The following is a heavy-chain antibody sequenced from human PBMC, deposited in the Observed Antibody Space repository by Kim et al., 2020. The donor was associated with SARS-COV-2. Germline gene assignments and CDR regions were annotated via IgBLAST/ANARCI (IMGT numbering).Heavy chain of an antibody. CDR3: AKYYDFWSGYGSQYYYGMDV. D-gene: IGHD3-3*01. CDR2: IYYSGST. Sequence: SETLSLTCTVSGGSISSSSYYWGWLRQPPGKGLEWIGSIYYSGSTYYNPSLKRRVTISVDTSKNQFFLKLSSVTDADTAVYYCAKYYDFWSGYGSQYYYGMDVWGQGTRVTVSS. V-gene: IGHV4-39*01. CDR1: GGSISSSSYY. J-gene: IGHJ6*02.